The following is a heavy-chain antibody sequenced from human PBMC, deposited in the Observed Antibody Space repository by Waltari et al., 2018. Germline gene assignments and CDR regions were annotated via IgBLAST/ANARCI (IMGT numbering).Heavy chain of an antibody. CDR2: IGWNSGAI. J-gene: IGHJ4*02. V-gene: IGHV3-9*01. CDR1: GFRLDDNA. Sequence: EVQLVTSGGGLVQPGRSIRLACVGSGFRLDDNAMYWVRQRPGKGLEWLSGIGWNSGAIGYADSVRGRFSTYRDNARKSLYLQMGRLRPEDTALYYCVKGGWGFGAFYEQHWGQGIQVTVSS. CDR3: VKGGWGFGAFYEQH. D-gene: IGHD3-10*01.